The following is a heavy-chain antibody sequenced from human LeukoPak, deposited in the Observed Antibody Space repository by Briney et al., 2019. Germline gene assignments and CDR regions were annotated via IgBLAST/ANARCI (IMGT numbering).Heavy chain of an antibody. J-gene: IGHJ4*02. CDR2: ISGSGGST. CDR1: GFTFSSYV. V-gene: IGHV3-23*01. Sequence: PGGSLRLSCAASGFTFSSYVMSWVRQAPGKGLEWVSAISGSGGSTSYADSVKGRFTISRDNSKNTLYLQMNSLRAEDTAVYYCARERHYYDSSGYGYWGQGTLVTVSS. D-gene: IGHD3-22*01. CDR3: ARERHYYDSSGYGY.